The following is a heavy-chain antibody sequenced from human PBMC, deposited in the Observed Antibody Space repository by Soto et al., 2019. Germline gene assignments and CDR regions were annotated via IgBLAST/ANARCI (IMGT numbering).Heavy chain of an antibody. CDR2: IWYDGSNK. V-gene: IGHV3-33*01. CDR1: GFTFISYG. Sequence: PGGSLRLSCAASGFTFISYGMRWVRQAPGKGLEWVAVIWYDGSNKYYAGSVKGRFTISRDNSKNTLYLQMNSLRAEDTAVYYCARGNYYDILTGLSAYYGMDVWGQGTTVTVSS. CDR3: ARGNYYDILTGLSAYYGMDV. J-gene: IGHJ6*02. D-gene: IGHD3-9*01.